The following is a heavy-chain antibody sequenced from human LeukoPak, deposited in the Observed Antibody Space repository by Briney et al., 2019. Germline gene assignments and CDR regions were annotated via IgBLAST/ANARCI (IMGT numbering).Heavy chain of an antibody. Sequence: ASVKVSCKASGYTFTSYGISWVRQAPGQGLEWMGWISAYNGNTNYAQKLQGRVIMTTDTSTSTAYMELRSLRSDDTAVYYCARDQVPYCSSTSCHYYYGMDVWGQGTTVTVSS. V-gene: IGHV1-18*01. J-gene: IGHJ6*02. D-gene: IGHD2-2*01. CDR3: ARDQVPYCSSTSCHYYYGMDV. CDR1: GYTFTSYG. CDR2: ISAYNGNT.